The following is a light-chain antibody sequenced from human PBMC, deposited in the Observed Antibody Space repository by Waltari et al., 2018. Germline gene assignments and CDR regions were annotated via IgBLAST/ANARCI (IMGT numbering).Light chain of an antibody. CDR1: QSLLHGSGNTF. Sequence: IVMTQSRLSLSVTPGAAASSSFKSSQSLLHGSGNTFLDWYLQKPGQSPQLLIYLISNRASGVPDRFSGSGSGTDFTLKISRVEAEDVGVYFCMQARQTPGTFGQGTKVEIK. J-gene: IGKJ1*01. V-gene: IGKV2-28*01. CDR3: MQARQTPGT. CDR2: LIS.